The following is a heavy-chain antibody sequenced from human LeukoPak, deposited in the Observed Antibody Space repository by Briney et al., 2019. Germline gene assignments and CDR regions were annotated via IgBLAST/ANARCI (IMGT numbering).Heavy chain of an antibody. CDR1: GFTFSSYA. CDR3: ARDGRGYSGYDPLDFDY. V-gene: IGHV3-30-3*01. D-gene: IGHD5-12*01. J-gene: IGHJ4*02. CDR2: ISYDGSNK. Sequence: GGSLRLSCAASGFTFSSYAMHWVRQAPGKGLEWVAVISYDGSNKYYADSVKGRFTISRDNSTNTLYLQMNSLRAEDTAVYYCARDGRGYSGYDPLDFDYWGQGTLVTVSS.